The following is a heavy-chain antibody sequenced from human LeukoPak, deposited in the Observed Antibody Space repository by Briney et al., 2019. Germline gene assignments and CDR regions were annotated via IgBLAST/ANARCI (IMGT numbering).Heavy chain of an antibody. CDR1: GFTFSIFG. Sequence: GGSLRLSCVASGFTFSIFGMHWVRQAPGKGLEWVAVAWFDGSDKYADSVRGRFTISRDNAKNSLYLQMNSLRAEDTAVYYCARVDTAFDYWGQGTLVTVSS. D-gene: IGHD5-18*01. CDR3: ARVDTAFDY. J-gene: IGHJ4*02. CDR2: AWFDGSD. V-gene: IGHV3-33*03.